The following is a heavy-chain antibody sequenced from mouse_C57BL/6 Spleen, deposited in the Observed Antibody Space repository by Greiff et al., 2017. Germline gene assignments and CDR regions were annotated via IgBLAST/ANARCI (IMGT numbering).Heavy chain of an antibody. CDR2: ISSGSSTI. V-gene: IGHV5-17*01. J-gene: IGHJ3*01. CDR3: ARPYYYGSSYGAY. Sequence: EVKLVESGGGLVKPGGSLKLSCAASGFTFSDYGMHWVRQAPEKGLEWVAYISSGSSTIYYADTVKGRFTISRDNAKNTLFLQMTSLRSEDTAVYYCARPYYYGSSYGAYWGQGTLVTVSA. D-gene: IGHD1-1*01. CDR1: GFTFSDYG.